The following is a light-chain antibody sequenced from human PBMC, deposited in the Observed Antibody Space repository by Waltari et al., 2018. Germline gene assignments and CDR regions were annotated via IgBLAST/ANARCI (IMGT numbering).Light chain of an antibody. J-gene: IGLJ2*01. CDR1: SSDVGGDDS. CDR3: CSQSSYNRAI. CDR2: DVN. Sequence: QSALSQPASVSGSPGQSITISCTGSSSDVGGDDSVSWYQDHPGQAPKVIIYDVNNRPSGGSDRFSGSKSGNTASLTISGLQAEEEANYYCCSQSSYNRAIFGGGTKLTVL. V-gene: IGLV2-14*03.